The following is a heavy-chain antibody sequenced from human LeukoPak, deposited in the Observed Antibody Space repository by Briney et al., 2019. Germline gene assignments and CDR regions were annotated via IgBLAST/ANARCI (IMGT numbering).Heavy chain of an antibody. V-gene: IGHV3-7*01. CDR3: AKDLVVGRLQGYGMDV. J-gene: IGHJ6*02. Sequence: GGSLRLSCAASGFTFSDYWMTWVRQAPGKGLEWVANIKRDGSEKYYVDSLKGRFTISRDNAKNSLYLQMNSLRVEDTAVYYCAKDLVVGRLQGYGMDVWGQGTTVIVSS. D-gene: IGHD2-15*01. CDR2: IKRDGSEK. CDR1: GFTFSDYW.